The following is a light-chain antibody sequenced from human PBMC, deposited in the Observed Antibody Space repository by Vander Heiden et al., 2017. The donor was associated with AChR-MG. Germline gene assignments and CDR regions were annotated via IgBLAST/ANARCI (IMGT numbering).Light chain of an antibody. CDR3: QSYDSSMSGSVV. Sequence: QSVLPQPPSLSCAPGQRVTMSCTGGSTNIEAGYEVHGYQHLPGTAPKLLIYGNSNRTSGVPDRFSGSKSGTSATPAITGLQAEDEADDYCQSYDSSMSGSVVFGGGTKLTVL. V-gene: IGLV1-40*01. CDR1: STNIEAGYE. J-gene: IGLJ2*01. CDR2: GNS.